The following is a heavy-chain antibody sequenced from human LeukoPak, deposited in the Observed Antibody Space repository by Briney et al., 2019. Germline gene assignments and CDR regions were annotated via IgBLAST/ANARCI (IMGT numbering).Heavy chain of an antibody. CDR3: ARDTGHSSSWYDEGYYFDY. Sequence: PGGSLRLSCAASGFTFSSYGMSWVRQAPGKGLEWVSAISGSGGSTYYADSVKGRFTISRDNSKNTLYLQMNSLRAEDTAVYYCARDTGHSSSWYDEGYYFDYWGQGTLVTVSS. CDR1: GFTFSSYG. D-gene: IGHD6-13*01. J-gene: IGHJ4*02. V-gene: IGHV3-23*01. CDR2: ISGSGGST.